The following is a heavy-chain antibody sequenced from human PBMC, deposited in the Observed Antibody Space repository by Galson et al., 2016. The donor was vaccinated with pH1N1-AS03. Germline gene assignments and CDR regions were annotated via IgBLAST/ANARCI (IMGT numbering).Heavy chain of an antibody. D-gene: IGHD2-15*01. J-gene: IGHJ6*02. V-gene: IGHV4-59*08. CDR2: IFYIGDT. Sequence: ETLSLTCPVSGGSVNGYYWPWIRQPPGKGLEWIGQIFYIGDTLYTPSLRGRVTMSVATSKNQLSLRLSSVTAADTAVYYCGRHLRSSYSMDVWGQGTTVTVSS. CDR1: GGSVNGYY. CDR3: GRHLRSSYSMDV.